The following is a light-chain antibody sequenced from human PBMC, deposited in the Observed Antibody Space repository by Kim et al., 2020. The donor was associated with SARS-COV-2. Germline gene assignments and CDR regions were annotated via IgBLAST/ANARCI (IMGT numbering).Light chain of an antibody. V-gene: IGKV2-30*02. CDR2: KVS. CDR3: MQGTHWPRT. Sequence: DVVMTQSPLSLPVTLGQPASISCRSSQSLVHSDGNTYLNWFQQRPGQSPRRLFYKVSNRDSGVPDRFSGSGSGTDFTLKISRVEAEDVGVYYCMQGTHWPRTFGQGTKVEIK. CDR1: QSLVHSDGNTY. J-gene: IGKJ1*01.